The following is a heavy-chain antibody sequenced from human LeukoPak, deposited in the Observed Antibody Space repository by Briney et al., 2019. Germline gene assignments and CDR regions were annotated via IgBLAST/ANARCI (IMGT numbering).Heavy chain of an antibody. CDR2: ISSSSSYI. CDR1: GFTFSSHS. D-gene: IGHD6-19*01. V-gene: IGHV3-21*01. J-gene: IGHJ4*02. Sequence: PGGSLRLSCAASGFTFSSHSMNWVRQAPGKGLEWVSSISSSSSYIYYADSVKGRFTISRDNAKNSLYLQMNSLRAEDTGVYYCAKDLSSGSRRAYWGQGTLVTVSS. CDR3: AKDLSSGSRRAY.